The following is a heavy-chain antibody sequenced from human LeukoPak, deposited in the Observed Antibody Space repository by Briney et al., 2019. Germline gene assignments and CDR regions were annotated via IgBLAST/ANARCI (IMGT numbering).Heavy chain of an antibody. D-gene: IGHD3-10*01. Sequence: GASVKVSCKASGYTFTSYDINWVRQATGQGLEWMGWMNPNSGSTGYAQKFQGRVTIARNTSISTAYMELSSLRSDDTAVYYCARGSRIVRFGELLPPDYWGQGTLVTVSS. CDR2: MNPNSGST. V-gene: IGHV1-8*03. CDR1: GYTFTSYD. J-gene: IGHJ4*02. CDR3: ARGSRIVRFGELLPPDY.